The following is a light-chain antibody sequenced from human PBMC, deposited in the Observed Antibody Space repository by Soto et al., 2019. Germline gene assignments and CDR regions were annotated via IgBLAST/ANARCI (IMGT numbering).Light chain of an antibody. J-gene: IGKJ3*01. CDR2: GAS. CDR3: QQYGSSRGIT. V-gene: IGKV3-20*01. Sequence: EIVLTQSPGTLSLPPGERATLSCRASQSVSSSYLAWYQQKPGQAPRLLIYGASSGATGIPDRFSGSGSGTDFTLTISRLEPEDFAVYYCQQYGSSRGITFGPGTKVDIK. CDR1: QSVSSSY.